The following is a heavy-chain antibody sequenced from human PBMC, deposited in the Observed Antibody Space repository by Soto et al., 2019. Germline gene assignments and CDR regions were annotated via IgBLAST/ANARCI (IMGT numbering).Heavy chain of an antibody. J-gene: IGHJ5*02. CDR1: GGSISSGGYA. Sequence: QMRLQESGSGLVKPSQTLSLTCAVSGGSISSGGYAWNWIRQPPGKGLEWIGYIYHSGYTSYHPSLKNRVTISVDKSKNQFSLTLSFVTAADTAVYYCARDALTGNYFDPWGQGTLVTVSS. D-gene: IGHD1-7*01. CDR2: IYHSGYT. V-gene: IGHV4-30-2*01. CDR3: ARDALTGNYFDP.